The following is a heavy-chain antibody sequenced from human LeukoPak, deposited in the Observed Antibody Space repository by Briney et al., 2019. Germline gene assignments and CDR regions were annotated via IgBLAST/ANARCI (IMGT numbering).Heavy chain of an antibody. Sequence: GGSLRLSCAASGFTFINYAMSWVRQAPEKGLEWVSVISGNGGTTYYADSVKGRFSISRDNSKNTLILQMNSLRAEDTAVYYCAKGTYYYDSSGYYYGPTFDNWGQGTLVTVSA. V-gene: IGHV3-23*01. D-gene: IGHD3-22*01. CDR3: AKGTYYYDSSGYYYGPTFDN. CDR2: ISGNGGTT. CDR1: GFTFINYA. J-gene: IGHJ4*02.